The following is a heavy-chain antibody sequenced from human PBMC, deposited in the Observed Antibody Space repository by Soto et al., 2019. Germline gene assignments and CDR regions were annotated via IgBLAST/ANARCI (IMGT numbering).Heavy chain of an antibody. D-gene: IGHD6-6*01. Sequence: GGSLRLSCAASGFTFSDYAMTWVRQPPGMGLEWVSSITGSGGSTYYADSVKGRFTISRDNSKNTLYLQMNSLRAEDTAVYYCVKRAQLGVFDYWGQGTLVTVSS. CDR3: VKRAQLGVFDY. J-gene: IGHJ4*02. CDR2: ITGSGGST. CDR1: GFTFSDYA. V-gene: IGHV3-23*01.